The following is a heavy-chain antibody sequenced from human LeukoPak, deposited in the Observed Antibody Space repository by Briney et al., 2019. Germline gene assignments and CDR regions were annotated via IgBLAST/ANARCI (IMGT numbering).Heavy chain of an antibody. V-gene: IGHV3-7*01. Sequence: GGSLRLSCAASGFTFSNYWMTWVRQAPGKGLEWVANIKPDGRDKYYVDSVEGRFTISRDNAKNSLYLQMNSLRAEDTAVYYCAKRYFDWLLFRHDAFDIWGQGTMVTVSS. J-gene: IGHJ3*02. CDR2: IKPDGRDK. CDR1: GFTFSNYW. D-gene: IGHD3-9*01. CDR3: AKRYFDWLLFRHDAFDI.